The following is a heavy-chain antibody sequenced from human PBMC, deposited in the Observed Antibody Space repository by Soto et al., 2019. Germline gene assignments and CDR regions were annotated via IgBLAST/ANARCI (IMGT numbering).Heavy chain of an antibody. J-gene: IGHJ6*04. CDR2: IQSGGTT. D-gene: IGHD2-15*01. CDR3: ARDDVLCDGGRCYGIPLDV. CDR1: GFTVSSKY. Sequence: EVQLVESGGGLVQPGGSLRLSCAASGFTVSSKYMTWVRQAPGKGLEWVSLIQSGGTTYYADSVKGRFTISRDTSENTLDLQMDSLRVEDTAVYYCARDDVLCDGGRCYGIPLDVWGKGNTVTVSS. V-gene: IGHV3-66*01.